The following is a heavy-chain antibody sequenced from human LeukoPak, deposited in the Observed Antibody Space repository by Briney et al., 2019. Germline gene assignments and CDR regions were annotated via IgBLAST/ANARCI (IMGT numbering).Heavy chain of an antibody. D-gene: IGHD2-2*01. CDR1: GYTLTELS. CDR2: FDPEDGET. V-gene: IGHV1-24*01. J-gene: IGHJ6*02. CDR3: ATAPAPEIYYYYGMDV. Sequence: GASVKVSCKVSGYTLTELSTHWVRRAPGKGLEWMGGFDPEDGETIYAQKFQGRVTMTEDTSTDTAYMELSSLRSEDTAVYYCATAPAPEIYYYYGMDVWGQGTTVTVSS.